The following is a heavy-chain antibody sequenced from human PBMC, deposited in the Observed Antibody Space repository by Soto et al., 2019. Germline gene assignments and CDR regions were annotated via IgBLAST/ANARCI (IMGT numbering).Heavy chain of an antibody. CDR1: GFSFRNYA. D-gene: IGHD3-22*01. CDR2: LSGSGTMR. J-gene: IGHJ4*02. V-gene: IGHV3-23*01. Sequence: GGSLRLSCAASGFSFRNYAMTWVRQAPGKGLEWVSGLSGSGTMRYYADSVKGRFTISRDNSKNTLYLQMSSLRAEDTAVYYCAKVFYYYDSSGYYYFDYWGQGTLVTVSS. CDR3: AKVFYYYDSSGYYYFDY.